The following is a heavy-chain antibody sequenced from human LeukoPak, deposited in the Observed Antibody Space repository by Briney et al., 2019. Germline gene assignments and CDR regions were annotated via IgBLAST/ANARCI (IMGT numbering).Heavy chain of an antibody. J-gene: IGHJ4*02. V-gene: IGHV1-69*13. CDR3: ARVRYFDSSGYYYYFDY. D-gene: IGHD3-22*01. CDR2: IITIFGAA. CDR1: GGTFSTYT. Sequence: ASVKVSCKASGGTFSTYTFSWVRQAPGQGLEWIGRIITIFGAANYAQKFQGRVTISADESTGTVYMELSSLRSEDTAVYYCARVRYFDSSGYYYYFDYWGQGTLVTVSS.